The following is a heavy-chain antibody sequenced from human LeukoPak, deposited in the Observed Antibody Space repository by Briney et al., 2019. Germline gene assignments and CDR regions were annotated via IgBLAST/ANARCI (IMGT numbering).Heavy chain of an antibody. Sequence: GGSLRLSCAASGFPLSTYSMNWVRQAPGKGLEWVSTISPGSYSIYYADSVKGRFTISRDNAKNSLYLQMNSLRAEDTAMYYCARKVVGATTDYWGQGTLVTVSS. CDR1: GFPLSTYS. V-gene: IGHV3-21*01. CDR2: ISPGSYSI. D-gene: IGHD1-26*01. J-gene: IGHJ4*02. CDR3: ARKVVGATTDY.